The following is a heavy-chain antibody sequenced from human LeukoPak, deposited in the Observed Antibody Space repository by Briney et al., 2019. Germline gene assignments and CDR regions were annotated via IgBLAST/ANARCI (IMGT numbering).Heavy chain of an antibody. J-gene: IGHJ6*03. CDR3: ASSPVTLTYYYYYYMYV. CDR2: IIPILGIA. Sequence: GASVKVSCTASGGTFSSYTISWVRQAPGQGLEWMGRIIPILGIANYAQKFQGRVTITADKSTSTAYMELSSLRSEDTAVYYCASSPVTLTYYYYYYMYVWGKGTTVTVSS. D-gene: IGHD5-18*01. V-gene: IGHV1-69*02. CDR1: GGTFSSYT.